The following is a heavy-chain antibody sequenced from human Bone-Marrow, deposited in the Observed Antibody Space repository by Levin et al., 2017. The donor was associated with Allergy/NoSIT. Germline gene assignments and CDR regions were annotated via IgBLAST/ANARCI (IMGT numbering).Heavy chain of an antibody. CDR3: ARVLRGYGMDV. CDR2: ISSSSSII. J-gene: IGHJ6*02. CDR1: GFTFSSYS. Sequence: LSLTCAASGFTFSSYSMNWVRQAPGKGLEWVSYISSSSSIIQYADSVKGRFTMSRDNAKNSLHLQTNSLRAEDTAVYYCARVLRGYGMDVWGQGTTVTVSS. V-gene: IGHV3-48*01.